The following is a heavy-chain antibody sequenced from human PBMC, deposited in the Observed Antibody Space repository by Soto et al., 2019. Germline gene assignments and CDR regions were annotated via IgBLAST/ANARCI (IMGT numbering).Heavy chain of an antibody. J-gene: IGHJ3*02. CDR3: ARIGPPGSGSWYPDDAFDI. V-gene: IGHV2-26*01. Sequence: QVTLKESGPVLVKPTETLTLTCTVSGFSLSNARMGVSWIRQPPGKALEWLAHIFSNDEKSYSTSLKSRLTISKDTSKSQVVLTMTNMDPVDTATYYCARIGPPGSGSWYPDDAFDIWGQGTMVTVSS. D-gene: IGHD6-13*01. CDR2: IFSNDEK. CDR1: GFSLSNARMG.